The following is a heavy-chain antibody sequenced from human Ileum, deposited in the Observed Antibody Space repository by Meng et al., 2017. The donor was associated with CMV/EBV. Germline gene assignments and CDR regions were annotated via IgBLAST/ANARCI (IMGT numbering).Heavy chain of an antibody. CDR1: GGSFSGYY. D-gene: IGHD4-11*01. V-gene: IGHV4-34*01. Sequence: QVQVQEWGARLLKPSETRSLTCAAYGGSFSGYYWSWIRQVPGKGLEWIGEFNHYGSTNYNPSLKSRVTISVDTSKNQFSLNLSSVTAADTAVYYCASGKSNLEYWGQGTLVTVSS. J-gene: IGHJ4*02. CDR3: ASGKSNLEY. CDR2: FNHYGST.